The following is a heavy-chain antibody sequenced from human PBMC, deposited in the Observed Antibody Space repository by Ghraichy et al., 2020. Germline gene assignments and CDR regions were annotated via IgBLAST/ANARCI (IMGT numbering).Heavy chain of an antibody. CDR1: GGSFSGYY. CDR2: INHSGST. D-gene: IGHD2-8*01. Sequence: SETLSLTCAVYGGSFSGYYWSWIRQPPGKGLEWIGEINHSGSTNYNPSPRSRVTISVDTSKNQFSLKLSSVTAADTAVYYCARGGCTNGVCYTRYDYYGMDVWGQGTTVTVSS. CDR3: ARGGCTNGVCYTRYDYYGMDV. J-gene: IGHJ6*02. V-gene: IGHV4-34*01.